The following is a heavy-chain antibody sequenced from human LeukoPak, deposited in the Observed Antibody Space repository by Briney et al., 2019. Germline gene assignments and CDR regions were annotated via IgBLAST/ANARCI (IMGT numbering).Heavy chain of an antibody. Sequence: SETLSLTCTVSGYSISSGYYWGWIRQPPGKGLEWIGSIYHSGSTYYNPSLKSRVTISVDTSKNQFSLKLSSVTAADTAVYYCAREGYGYYYDSSGYLPFDYWGQGTLVTVSS. CDR2: IYHSGST. V-gene: IGHV4-38-2*02. D-gene: IGHD3-22*01. CDR1: GYSISSGYY. J-gene: IGHJ4*02. CDR3: AREGYGYYYDSSGYLPFDY.